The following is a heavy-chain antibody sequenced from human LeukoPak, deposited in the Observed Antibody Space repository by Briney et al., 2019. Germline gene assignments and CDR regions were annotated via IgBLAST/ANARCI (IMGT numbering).Heavy chain of an antibody. D-gene: IGHD3-22*01. CDR3: AKDYYYDFSAFYGALLDY. CDR2: ISGSGGGN. V-gene: IGHV3-23*01. J-gene: IGHJ4*02. Sequence: PGGSLRLSCAASGFTFSSYWMSWVRQAPGKGLEWVSSISGSGGGNYHADSVKGRFTTSRDNSKNTLYLQMNSLRAEDTAVYYCAKDYYYDFSAFYGALLDYWGQGTLVTVSS. CDR1: GFTFSSYW.